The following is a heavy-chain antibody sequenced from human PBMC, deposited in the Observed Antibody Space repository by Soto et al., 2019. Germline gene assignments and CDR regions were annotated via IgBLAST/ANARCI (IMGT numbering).Heavy chain of an antibody. CDR1: DDSLTGRVYF. CDR3: ARGGSGTYHV. J-gene: IGHJ4*02. D-gene: IGHD3-10*01. Sequence: QVQLQESGPGLVKHSQTLTLTCTVSDDSLTGRVYFWTWIRQLPANGPEWLGSTYYSGNTFYNPPVTSGCTISLDPTQRRVSPRLTSVTAADRYTYFCARGGSGTYHVWGEGTQVVVSS. V-gene: IGHV4-31*02. CDR2: TYYSGNT.